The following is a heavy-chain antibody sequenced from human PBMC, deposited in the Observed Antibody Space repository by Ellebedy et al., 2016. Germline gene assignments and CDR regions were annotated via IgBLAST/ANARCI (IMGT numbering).Heavy chain of an antibody. V-gene: IGHV1-69*13. CDR3: AGRDRLCSDESCYGSLVY. J-gene: IGHJ4*02. CDR2: IVPIFGTP. CDR1: GGTFNDYA. D-gene: IGHD2-2*01. Sequence: SVTVSCXASGGTFNDYAFSWVRQAPGQGLEWMGGIVPIFGTPKYAQNFRGRVAISADQSTSTVYMDLSSLRPEDTAIYYCAGRDRLCSDESCYGSLVYWGQGTLVTVSS.